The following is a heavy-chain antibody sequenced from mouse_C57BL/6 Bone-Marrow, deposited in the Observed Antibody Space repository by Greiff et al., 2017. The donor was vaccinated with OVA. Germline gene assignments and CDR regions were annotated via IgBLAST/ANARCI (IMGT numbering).Heavy chain of an antibody. CDR3: TITTVVATGVDY. CDR2: IDPETGGT. Sequence: QVQLQQPGAELVRPGASVTLSCKASGYTFTDYEMHWVKQTPVHGLEWIGAIDPETGGTAYNQKFKGKAILTADKSSSTAYMELRSLTSEDSAVYYCTITTVVATGVDYWGQGTSVTVSS. J-gene: IGHJ4*01. CDR1: GYTFTDYE. D-gene: IGHD1-1*01. V-gene: IGHV1-15*01.